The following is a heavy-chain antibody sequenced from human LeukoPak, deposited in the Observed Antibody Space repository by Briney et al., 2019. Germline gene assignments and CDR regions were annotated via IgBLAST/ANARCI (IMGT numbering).Heavy chain of an antibody. CDR1: GFTFSSYW. Sequence: GGSLRLSCAASGFTFSSYWMSWVRQAPGKGLEWVANIKQDGGEKCYMDSVKGRFTISRDNAKNSLYLQMNSLRAEDTAVYYCARWEYYDRRWFDPWGQGTLVTVSS. CDR2: IKQDGGEK. J-gene: IGHJ5*02. V-gene: IGHV3-7*01. D-gene: IGHD3-22*01. CDR3: ARWEYYDRRWFDP.